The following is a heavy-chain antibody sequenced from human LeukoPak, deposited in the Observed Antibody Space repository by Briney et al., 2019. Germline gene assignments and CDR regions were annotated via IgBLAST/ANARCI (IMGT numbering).Heavy chain of an antibody. J-gene: IGHJ4*02. CDR3: ARVTYGSSDYFDY. Sequence: ASVKVSCKASGYTFTSYGISWVRQAPGQGLEWMGWISAYNGHANYAQRLQGRVTMTTDTSTSTAYMELRNLRSDDTAVYFCARVTYGSSDYFDYWGQGTLVTVSS. V-gene: IGHV1-18*01. CDR2: ISAYNGHA. CDR1: GYTFTSYG. D-gene: IGHD3-10*01.